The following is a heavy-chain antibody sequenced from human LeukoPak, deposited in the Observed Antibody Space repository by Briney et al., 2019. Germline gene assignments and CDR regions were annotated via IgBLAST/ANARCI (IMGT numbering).Heavy chain of an antibody. V-gene: IGHV3-7*01. CDR2: IKQDGSEK. D-gene: IGHD6-13*01. CDR3: ARDPGYSSSGWFDP. Sequence: PGGSLRLSCAASGFTFSDYYMSWIRQAPGKGLEWVANIKQDGSEKYYVDSVKGRFTISRDNAKNSLYLQMNSLRAEDTAVYYCARDPGYSSSGWFDPWGQGTLVTVSS. J-gene: IGHJ5*02. CDR1: GFTFSDYY.